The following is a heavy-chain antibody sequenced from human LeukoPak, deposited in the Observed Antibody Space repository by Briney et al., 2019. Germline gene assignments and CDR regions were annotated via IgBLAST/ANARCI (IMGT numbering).Heavy chain of an antibody. CDR1: GFTFSSYA. CDR3: ARGSLVTVTGFGAFDI. Sequence: TGGSLRLSCAASGFTFSSYAMHWVRQAPGKGLEWVAVISYEGSNKYYADSVKGRFTISRDNSKNTLYLQMNSLRAEDTAVYYCARGSLVTVTGFGAFDIWGQGTMVTVSS. J-gene: IGHJ3*02. CDR2: ISYEGSNK. D-gene: IGHD4-17*01. V-gene: IGHV3-30-3*01.